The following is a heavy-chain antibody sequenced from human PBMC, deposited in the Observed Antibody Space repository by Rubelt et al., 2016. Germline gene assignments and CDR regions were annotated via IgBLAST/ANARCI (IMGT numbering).Heavy chain of an antibody. V-gene: IGHV3-64D*06. CDR3: ARDKEWLATRGFQNWFDP. CDR2: ISSNGGST. Sequence: FTFSSYAMHWVRQAPGKGLEYVSAISSNGGSTYYADSVKGRFTISRDNSKNTLYLQMSSLRSDDTAVYYCARDKEWLATRGFQNWFDPWGQGTLVTVSS. J-gene: IGHJ5*02. D-gene: IGHD6-19*01. CDR1: FTFSSYA.